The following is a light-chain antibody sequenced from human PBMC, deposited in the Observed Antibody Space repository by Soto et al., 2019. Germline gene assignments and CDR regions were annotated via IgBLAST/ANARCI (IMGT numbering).Light chain of an antibody. Sequence: QSVLTQPASVSGSPGQSITISCTGTSSDVGSYNLVSWYQQHPGKAPKLMIYEVSKRPSGVSNRFSGSKSGSTASLTISGLQAEDEADYYCCSYAGSSTLYVFGTGTKVNRP. V-gene: IGLV2-23*02. CDR1: SSDVGSYNL. CDR2: EVS. CDR3: CSYAGSSTLYV. J-gene: IGLJ1*01.